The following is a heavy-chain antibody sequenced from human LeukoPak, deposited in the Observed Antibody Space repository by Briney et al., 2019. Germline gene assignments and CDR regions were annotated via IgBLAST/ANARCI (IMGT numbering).Heavy chain of an antibody. J-gene: IGHJ5*02. CDR1: GFTFSSFE. CDR3: ARDFSSSWYPP. V-gene: IGHV3-48*03. Sequence: GGSLRLSCAASGFTFSSFEMNWVRQAPGKGLEWISYISASGTITHYADSVEGRFTISRDSAKNSVYLLLNSLTPEDTAVYYCARDFSSSWYPPWGQGTLVTVSS. D-gene: IGHD6-13*01. CDR2: ISASGTIT.